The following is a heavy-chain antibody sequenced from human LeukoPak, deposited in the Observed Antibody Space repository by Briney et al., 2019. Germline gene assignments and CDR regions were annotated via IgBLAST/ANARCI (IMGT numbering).Heavy chain of an antibody. CDR2: IKQDGSET. Sequence: GGSLRLSCAASGFSSSSSWMSWVPQAPGKGLDWVANIKQDGSETYYVDYLKGRFTVSRDNAKNSVYLQMNNLRAEDTAAYYCARRAPGYCITTSCPDTYYYYYYMEVWGKGTTVTVSS. D-gene: IGHD2-2*01. CDR1: GFSSSSSW. J-gene: IGHJ6*03. V-gene: IGHV3-7*01. CDR3: ARRAPGYCITTSCPDTYYYYYYMEV.